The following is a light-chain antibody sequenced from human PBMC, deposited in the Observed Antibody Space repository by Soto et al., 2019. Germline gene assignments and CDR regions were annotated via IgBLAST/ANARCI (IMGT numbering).Light chain of an antibody. CDR2: RDN. V-gene: IGLV1-47*01. CDR1: SSDIGAGYR. J-gene: IGLJ2*01. Sequence: QSVLTQPPSVSGAPGERVTISCTGSSSDIGAGYRVRWYQQVPGTAPKLLVYRDNQRPSGVPDRFSGSKSGTSASLAISGLRSDDEADYYCAAWDDSLRGVVFGGGTKLTVL. CDR3: AAWDDSLRGVV.